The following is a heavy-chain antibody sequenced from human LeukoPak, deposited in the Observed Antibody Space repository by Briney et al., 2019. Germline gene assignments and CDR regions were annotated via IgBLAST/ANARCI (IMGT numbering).Heavy chain of an antibody. V-gene: IGHV3-23*01. Sequence: GGSLRLSCAASGFIFSSHAMRWVRQAPGKGLEWVSAISGSTGSTNYADSVKGRFTISRDNSKNTLFLQMNSLRGEDTAIYYCATNYYSNSPPQPVWGQGTLVTVSS. D-gene: IGHD3-10*01. J-gene: IGHJ4*02. CDR2: ISGSTGST. CDR1: GFIFSSHA. CDR3: ATNYYSNSPPQPV.